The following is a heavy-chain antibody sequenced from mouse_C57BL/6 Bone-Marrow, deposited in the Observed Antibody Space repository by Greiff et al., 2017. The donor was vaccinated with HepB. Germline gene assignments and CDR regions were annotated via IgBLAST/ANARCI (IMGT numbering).Heavy chain of an antibody. CDR2: ILPGSGST. J-gene: IGHJ2*01. CDR1: GYTFSNSW. CDR3: ARRSLLRGYFDC. V-gene: IGHV1-9*01. D-gene: IGHD1-1*01. Sequence: SGAELMKPGASVEISCKATGYTFSNSWIEWINQRPGHGLEWIGEILPGSGSTNYNEKFLGKASFTADTSSNTAYMQLSSLTSDDSAVYYCARRSLLRGYFDCWGQGTTLTVSS.